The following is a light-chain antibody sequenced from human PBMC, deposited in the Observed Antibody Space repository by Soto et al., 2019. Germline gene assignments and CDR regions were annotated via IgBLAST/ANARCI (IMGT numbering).Light chain of an antibody. J-gene: IGLJ3*02. CDR2: GIS. CDR1: SSNIGAGYN. Sequence: QSVLTQPPSVSGAPGQRVTISCTGTSSNIGAGYNVHWYQQLPGTAPKLLIYGISNRPSGVPDRFSGSKSGTSASLAITGLQAEDEADYYCQSYASSLSGWVFGGGTKLTVL. V-gene: IGLV1-40*01. CDR3: QSYASSLSGWV.